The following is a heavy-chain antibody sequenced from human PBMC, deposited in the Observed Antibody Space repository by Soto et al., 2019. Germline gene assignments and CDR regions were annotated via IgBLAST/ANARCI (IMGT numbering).Heavy chain of an antibody. J-gene: IGHJ6*02. V-gene: IGHV3-30-3*01. Sequence: QVQLVESGGGVVQPGRSLRLSCAASGFTFSYHALNWVRQAPGKGLEWVAVISYDGDNKYIAESVKGRFTISRDNSKNTVSLQMNRLRAEDTVMYFCARGITTSAFSAMDVWGQGTTVTVSS. CDR3: ARGITTSAFSAMDV. CDR2: ISYDGDNK. CDR1: GFTFSYHA. D-gene: IGHD1-1*01.